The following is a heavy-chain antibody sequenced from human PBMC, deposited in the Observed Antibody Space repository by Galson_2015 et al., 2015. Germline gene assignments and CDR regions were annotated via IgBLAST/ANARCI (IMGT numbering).Heavy chain of an antibody. J-gene: IGHJ4*02. Sequence: SLRLSCAASGFTFSSYAMSWVRQAPGKGLEWVSAISGSGGSTYYADSVKGRFTISRDNSKNTLYLQMNSLRAEDTAVYYCAKDQYCSSTSCYGGGYFDYWGQGTLVTVSS. CDR2: ISGSGGST. CDR1: GFTFSSYA. CDR3: AKDQYCSSTSCYGGGYFDY. D-gene: IGHD2-2*01. V-gene: IGHV3-23*01.